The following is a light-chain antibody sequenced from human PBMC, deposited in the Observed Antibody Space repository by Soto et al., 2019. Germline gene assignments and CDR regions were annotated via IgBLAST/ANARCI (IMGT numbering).Light chain of an antibody. V-gene: IGKV3-11*01. J-gene: IGKJ5*01. CDR1: PSVTNY. CDR3: QQRNIWPPVT. CDR2: GAF. Sequence: EIVLTQSPATLSLSPGERATLSCRASPSVTNYLAWYQQKPGQPPRLPIYGAFNRAAGIPARFSGSGSGTDFTPTISSLEPEDSAVYYCQQRNIWPPVTFGQGTRLEIK.